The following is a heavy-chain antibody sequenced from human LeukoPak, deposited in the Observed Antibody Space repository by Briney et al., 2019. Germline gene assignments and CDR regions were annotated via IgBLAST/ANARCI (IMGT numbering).Heavy chain of an antibody. CDR3: AKDPYYDFWSGYPPDY. CDR2: ISGSGGST. J-gene: IGHJ4*02. D-gene: IGHD3-3*01. V-gene: IGHV3-23*01. Sequence: AGGSLRLSCAASGFTFSSYAMSWVRQAPGKGLECVSGISGSGGSTYYADSVKGRLTISRDNSKNTLYLQMNSLRAEDTAVYYCAKDPYYDFWSGYPPDYWGQGTLVTVSS. CDR1: GFTFSSYA.